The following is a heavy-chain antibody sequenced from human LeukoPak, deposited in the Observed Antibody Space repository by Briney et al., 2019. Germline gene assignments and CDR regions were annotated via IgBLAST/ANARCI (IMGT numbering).Heavy chain of an antibody. CDR1: GGSISSGGYY. J-gene: IGHJ3*02. CDR3: ARDGRGNIRFLEWPHAFDI. V-gene: IGHV4-30-2*01. Sequence: KASQTLSLTCTVSGGSISSGGYYWSWIRQPPGKGLEWIGYIYHSGSTYYNPSLKSRDTISVDRSKNQFSLKLSSVTAADTAVYYCARDGRGNIRFLEWPHAFDIWGQGTMVTVSS. D-gene: IGHD3-3*01. CDR2: IYHSGST.